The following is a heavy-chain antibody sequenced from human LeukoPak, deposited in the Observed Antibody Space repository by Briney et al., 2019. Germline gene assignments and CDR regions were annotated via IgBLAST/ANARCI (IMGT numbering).Heavy chain of an antibody. CDR1: GYTFTGYY. CDR3: ARGPYDSSDFEYFHH. CDR2: INPNSGGT. D-gene: IGHD3-22*01. Sequence: ASVKVSCKASGYTFTGYYMHWVRQAPGQGLEWMGWINPNSGGTNYAQKFQGRVTMTRDTSISTAYMELSRLRSDDTAVYYCARGPYDSSDFEYFHHWGQGTLVTVSS. J-gene: IGHJ1*01. V-gene: IGHV1-2*02.